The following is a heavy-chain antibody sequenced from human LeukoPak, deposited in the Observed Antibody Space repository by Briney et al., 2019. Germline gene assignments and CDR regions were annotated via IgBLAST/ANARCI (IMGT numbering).Heavy chain of an antibody. CDR1: GGSFSGYY. CDR3: ARDGNWFDP. V-gene: IGHV4-34*01. CDR2: INHSGST. Sequence: SETLSLTCAVYGGSFSGYYWSWIRQPPGKGLEWIGEINHSGSTNYNPSLKSRVTISVDTSKNQFSLKLSSVTAADTAEYYCARDGNWFDPWGQGTLVTVSS. J-gene: IGHJ5*02.